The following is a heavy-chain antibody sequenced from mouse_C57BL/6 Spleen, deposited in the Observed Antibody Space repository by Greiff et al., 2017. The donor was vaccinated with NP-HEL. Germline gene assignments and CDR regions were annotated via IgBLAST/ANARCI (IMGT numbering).Heavy chain of an antibody. CDR1: GYTFTDYY. V-gene: IGHV1-26*01. D-gene: IGHD2-12*01. J-gene: IGHJ2*01. Sequence: EVQLQQSGPELVKPGASVKISCKASGYTFTDYYMNWVKQSHGKSLEWIGEINPNNGGTSYNQKFKGKATLTVDKSSSTAYMELRSLTSEDSAVYYCARGRAYYSNFDYWGQGTTLTVSS. CDR3: ARGRAYYSNFDY. CDR2: INPNNGGT.